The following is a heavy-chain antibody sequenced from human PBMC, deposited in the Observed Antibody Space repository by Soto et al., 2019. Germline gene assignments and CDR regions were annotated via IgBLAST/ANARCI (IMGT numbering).Heavy chain of an antibody. CDR2: IKSKTDGGTT. V-gene: IGHV3-15*01. CDR3: TTGAFWSGLAFDY. Sequence: EVQLVESGGGLVKPGGSLRLSCAASGFTFSNAWMSWVRQAPGKGLEWVGRIKSKTDGGTTDYAAPVKGRFTISRDDSKNTLYLQMNSLKTEDTALYYCTTGAFWSGLAFDYWGQGTLVTVSS. D-gene: IGHD3-3*01. J-gene: IGHJ4*02. CDR1: GFTFSNAW.